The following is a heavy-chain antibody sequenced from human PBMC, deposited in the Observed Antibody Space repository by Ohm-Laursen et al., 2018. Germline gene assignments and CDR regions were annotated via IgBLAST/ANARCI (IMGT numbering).Heavy chain of an antibody. CDR1: GFTFTSYW. CDR3: ARSGGASPDY. J-gene: IGHJ4*02. Sequence: SLRLSCAASGFTFTSYWMSWARQAPGKGLEWVANMNEIGSEKYFVDSVRGRFTISRDNAKNLLYLQMNSLRVEDTAVYYCARSGGASPDYRGQGALVTVSS. V-gene: IGHV3-7*01. CDR2: MNEIGSEK.